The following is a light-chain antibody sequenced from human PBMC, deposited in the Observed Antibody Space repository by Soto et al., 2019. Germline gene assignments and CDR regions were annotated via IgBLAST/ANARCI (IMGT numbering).Light chain of an antibody. J-gene: IGLJ2*01. CDR2: EVS. CDR3: SSYTSCATRV. Sequence: QSALTQPASVSGSPRQSITISCTGASSDVGSYTYVSWYQQHPGKAPKLMIYEVSNRPSGVSNRFSGSKSGNTASLTISGLQSEDEAEYYCSSYTSCATRVFGRGTKVTVL. CDR1: SSDVGSYTY. V-gene: IGLV2-14*01.